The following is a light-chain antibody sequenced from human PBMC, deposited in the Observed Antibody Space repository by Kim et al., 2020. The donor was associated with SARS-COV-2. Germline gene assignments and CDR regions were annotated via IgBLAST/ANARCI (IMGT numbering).Light chain of an antibody. CDR1: QSVTNN. J-gene: IGKJ4*01. V-gene: IGKV3-15*01. CDR2: DAS. CDR3: QQFNSWPLT. Sequence: EKVMTQSPATLSVSPGERATLSCRASQSVTNNLAWYQQKPGQAPRLLIYDASTRATGIPDRFSGSGSGTEFTLTISTLQSEDFAVYYCQQFNSWPLTFGGGTKVDIK.